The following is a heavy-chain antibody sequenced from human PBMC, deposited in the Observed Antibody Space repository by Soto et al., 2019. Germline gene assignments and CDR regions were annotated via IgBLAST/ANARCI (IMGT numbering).Heavy chain of an antibody. CDR3: SRDSGDHSPSGTWGDV. V-gene: IGHV3-53*01. CDR2: LYYGGTM. CDR1: GFTVRSNF. Sequence: EAQLVESGGTLIQPGGSLRPSCAASGFTVRSNFFTWVRQAPGKGLEWVSTLYYGGTMSYADSVKGRFTISRDDSKNTLYLQMNSLRTEDTAVYYCSRDSGDHSPSGTWGDVWGQGTTVTVSS. D-gene: IGHD3-10*01. J-gene: IGHJ6*02.